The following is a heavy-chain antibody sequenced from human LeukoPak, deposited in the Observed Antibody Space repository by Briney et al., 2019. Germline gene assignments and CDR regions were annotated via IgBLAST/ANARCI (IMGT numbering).Heavy chain of an antibody. CDR1: GYTFTSCG. V-gene: IGHV1-18*01. J-gene: IGHJ3*02. Sequence: GASVKVSCKASGYTFTSCGISWVRQAPGQGLEWMGWISAYNGNTNYAQKLQGRVTMTTDTSTSTAYMELRSLRSDDTAVYYCARVFLNYYDSSGPPDAFDIWGQGTMVTVSS. CDR2: ISAYNGNT. CDR3: ARVFLNYYDSSGPPDAFDI. D-gene: IGHD3-22*01.